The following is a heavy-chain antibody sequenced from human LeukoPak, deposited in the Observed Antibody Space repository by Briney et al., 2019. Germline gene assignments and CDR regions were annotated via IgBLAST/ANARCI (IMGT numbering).Heavy chain of an antibody. CDR3: AKDLPLLYYDSSGYYDY. D-gene: IGHD3-22*01. V-gene: IGHV3-30*18. CDR2: ISYDGSNK. J-gene: IGHJ4*02. CDR1: GFAFSTYW. Sequence: PGGSLRLSCAASGFAFSTYWMHWVRQAPGKGLEWVAVISYDGSNKYYADSVKGRFTISRDNSKNTLYLQMNSLRAEDTAVYYCAKDLPLLYYDSSGYYDYWGQGTLVTVSS.